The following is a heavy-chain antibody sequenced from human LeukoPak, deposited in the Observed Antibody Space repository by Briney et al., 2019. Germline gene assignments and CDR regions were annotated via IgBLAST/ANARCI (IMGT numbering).Heavy chain of an antibody. J-gene: IGHJ4*02. D-gene: IGHD3-10*01. CDR3: AKAQPLHRSGPFDC. CDR1: GFTFSSYA. CDR2: IGGSGGTT. Sequence: PGGSLRLSCAASGFTFSSYAMSWVRQAPGKGLEWVSTIGGSGGTTYYADSAKGRFTISRDNSKDTLYLQMNNLRAEDAAVYYCAKAQPLHRSGPFDCWGQGTLVTVSS. V-gene: IGHV3-23*01.